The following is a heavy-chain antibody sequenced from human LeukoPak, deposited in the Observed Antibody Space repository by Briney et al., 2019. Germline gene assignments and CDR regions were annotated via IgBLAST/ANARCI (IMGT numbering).Heavy chain of an antibody. CDR1: GYTFTGYY. J-gene: IGHJ6*02. V-gene: IGHV1-2*02. Sequence: ASVKVSCKASGYTFTGYYMHWVRQAPGQGLEWMGWINPNSGGTNYAQKFQGRVTMTRDTSISTAYMELSRLRSDDTAVYYCARDRLQYAYSSSGKDGMDVWGQGTTVTVSS. CDR3: ARDRLQYAYSSSGKDGMDV. CDR2: INPNSGGT. D-gene: IGHD6-6*01.